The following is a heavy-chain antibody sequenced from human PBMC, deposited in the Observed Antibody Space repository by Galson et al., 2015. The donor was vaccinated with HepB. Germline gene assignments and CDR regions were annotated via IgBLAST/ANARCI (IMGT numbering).Heavy chain of an antibody. CDR2: IYSGGST. V-gene: IGHV3-53*01. J-gene: IGHJ2*01. D-gene: IGHD1-26*01. Sequence: SLRLSCAASGFTVSSNYMSWVRQAPGKGLEWVSVIYSGGSTYYADSVKGRFTISRDNSKNTLYLQMNSLRAEDTAVYYCARAGEGELPGWYFDLWGRGTLVTVSS. CDR1: GFTVSSNY. CDR3: ARAGEGELPGWYFDL.